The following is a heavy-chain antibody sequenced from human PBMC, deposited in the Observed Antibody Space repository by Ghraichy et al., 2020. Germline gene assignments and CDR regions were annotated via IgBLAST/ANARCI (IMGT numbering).Heavy chain of an antibody. V-gene: IGHV3-23*01. D-gene: IGHD2-21*02. Sequence: GGSLRLSCAASGFTFSRYAMSWVRQAPGKGLEWVSGISVSGDRTYYADSVKGRFTISRDNSKNTLYLQMNSLRVEDTAVYYCAKDDTYCGGDCYSIDAFDIWGQGTMVTVSS. CDR3: AKDDTYCGGDCYSIDAFDI. CDR1: GFTFSRYA. J-gene: IGHJ3*02. CDR2: ISVSGDRT.